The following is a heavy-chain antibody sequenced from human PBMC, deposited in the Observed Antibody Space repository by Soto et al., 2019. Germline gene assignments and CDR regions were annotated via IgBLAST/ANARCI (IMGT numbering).Heavy chain of an antibody. J-gene: IGHJ5*01. D-gene: IGHD2-21*02. Sequence: LRLSCAASAFTFSTYAMSWVRQAPGQGLEWVSAISNGGDYTFYADSVKGRFSVSRDNSKNTLYLQMNSLRAEDTALYYCAKECRGGDYYIAEALDSWGQGTLVTVSS. V-gene: IGHV3-23*01. CDR2: ISNGGDYT. CDR3: AKECRGGDYYIAEALDS. CDR1: AFTFSTYA.